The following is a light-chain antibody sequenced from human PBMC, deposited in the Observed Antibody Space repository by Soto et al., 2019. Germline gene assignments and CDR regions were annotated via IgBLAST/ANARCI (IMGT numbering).Light chain of an antibody. J-gene: IGKJ2*01. CDR1: QSVSSN. V-gene: IGKV3-15*01. Sequence: EIVMTQSPATLSVSPGERATLSCRASQSVSSNLAWYQQIPGQAPRLLIYAASTRATGIPARFSGSGSGTEFTLTFTSLQSEDFAVYYCQQYNNWPYTFGQGTKLEIK. CDR2: AAS. CDR3: QQYNNWPYT.